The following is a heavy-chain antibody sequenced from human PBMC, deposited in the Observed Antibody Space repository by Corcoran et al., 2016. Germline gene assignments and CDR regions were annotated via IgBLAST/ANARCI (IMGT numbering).Heavy chain of an antibody. D-gene: IGHD3-10*01. CDR1: GGSISSSSYS. CDR3: ARHRERYYGSGSLGWFDP. CDR2: IYYSGST. Sequence: QLQLQESGPGLVKPSETLSLTCTVSGGSISSSSYSWGWIRQPPGEGLEWIGSIYYSGSTYYNPSLKSRVTISVDTSKNQFSLKLSSVTAADTAVYYCARHRERYYGSGSLGWFDPWGQGTLVTVSS. J-gene: IGHJ5*02. V-gene: IGHV4-39*01.